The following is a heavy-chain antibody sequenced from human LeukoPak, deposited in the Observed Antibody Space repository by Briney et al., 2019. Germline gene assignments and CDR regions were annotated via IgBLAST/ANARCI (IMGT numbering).Heavy chain of an antibody. CDR1: GGSVSSGSYY. Sequence: SETLSLTCSVSGGSVSSGSYYWSWIRQPPGKGLEWIGYSSYSGSTSYNPSLKSRVTIAVDTSKNQFSLRLRSVTAADTAVYYCATVRWNDGDAFDIWGQGTMVTVSS. D-gene: IGHD1-1*01. J-gene: IGHJ3*02. V-gene: IGHV4-61*01. CDR2: SSYSGST. CDR3: ATVRWNDGDAFDI.